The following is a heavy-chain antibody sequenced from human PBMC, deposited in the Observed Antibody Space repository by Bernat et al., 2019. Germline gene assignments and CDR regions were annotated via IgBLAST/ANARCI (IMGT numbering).Heavy chain of an antibody. CDR2: MNPNSGNT. Sequence: QVQLVQSGAEVKKPGASVKVSCKASGYTFTSYDINWVRQATGQGLEWMGWMNPNSGNTGYAQKFQGRVTMTRNTSISTAYMELSSLRSEDTAVYYCARGNTLKVAGILWEVTAFDIWGQGTMVTVSS. D-gene: IGHD6-19*01. V-gene: IGHV1-8*01. CDR1: GYTFTSYD. J-gene: IGHJ3*02. CDR3: ARGNTLKVAGILWEVTAFDI.